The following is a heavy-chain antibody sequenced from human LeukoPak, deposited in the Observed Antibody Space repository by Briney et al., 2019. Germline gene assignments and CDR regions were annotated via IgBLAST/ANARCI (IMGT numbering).Heavy chain of an antibody. CDR1: GYTFTSYY. CDR3: ARDRMGYCSGGSCLPSLGDFDY. Sequence: ASVKVSCKASGYTFTSYYMHWVRQAPGQGLEWIGIINPSGGSTSYAQKFQGRVTMTRDTSTSTVYMELSSLRSEDTAVYYCARDRMGYCSGGSCLPSLGDFDYWGQGTLVTVSS. CDR2: INPSGGST. J-gene: IGHJ4*02. V-gene: IGHV1-46*01. D-gene: IGHD2-15*01.